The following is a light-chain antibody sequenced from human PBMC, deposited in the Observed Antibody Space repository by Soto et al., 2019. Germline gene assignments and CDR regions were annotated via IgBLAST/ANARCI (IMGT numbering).Light chain of an antibody. CDR1: QSISSY. CDR3: QQSYSTSVDT. CDR2: AAS. V-gene: IGKV1-39*01. J-gene: IGKJ2*01. Sequence: DIQMTQSPSSLSASVGDRVTITFRASQSISSYLNWYQQKPGKAPKLVMYAASSLQSGVPSRFRGRGSGTDFTLTISSLQPEDFANYYCQQSYSTSVDTFGQRTKLEIK.